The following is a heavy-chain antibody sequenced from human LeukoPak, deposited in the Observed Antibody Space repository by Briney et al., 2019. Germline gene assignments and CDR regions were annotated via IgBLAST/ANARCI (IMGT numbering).Heavy chain of an antibody. CDR2: IIPIFGTA. Sequence: SVKVSCKASGGPFSSYAISWVQQAPGQGLEWMGGIIPIFGTANYAQKFQGRVTITADESTSTAYMELSSLRSEDTAVYYCARERSYYYGSGSYVYYYYGMDVWGQGTTVTVSS. V-gene: IGHV1-69*01. CDR3: ARERSYYYGSGSYVYYYYGMDV. J-gene: IGHJ6*02. D-gene: IGHD3-10*01. CDR1: GGPFSSYA.